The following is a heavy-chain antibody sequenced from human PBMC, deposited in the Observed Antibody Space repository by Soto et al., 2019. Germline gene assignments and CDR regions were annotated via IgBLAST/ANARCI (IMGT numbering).Heavy chain of an antibody. CDR1: GYSFTSYW. CDR2: IYPGDSDT. D-gene: IGHD1-1*01. V-gene: IGHV5-51*01. CDR3: ARFGQLLDNWFDP. J-gene: IGHJ5*02. Sequence: PGESLKISCKGSGYSFTSYWIGWVRQMPGKGLEWMGIIYPGDSDTRYSPSFQGQVTISADKSISTAYLQWSSLKSSDTAMYYCARFGQLLDNWFDPWGQGTLVTVSS.